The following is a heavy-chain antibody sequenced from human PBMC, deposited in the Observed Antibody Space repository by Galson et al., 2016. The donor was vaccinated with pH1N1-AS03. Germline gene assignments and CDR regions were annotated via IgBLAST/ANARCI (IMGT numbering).Heavy chain of an antibody. Sequence: SVKVSCKASGYSFINYAIHWVRQAPGQRLEWMGWLNSTSGNTEYSQEFQGRVTITRDTSASTASMELSSLRSEDTAVYYCAKVGIVISSGWYGRFDYWGQGTLVTVSS. V-gene: IGHV1-3*01. CDR2: LNSTSGNT. D-gene: IGHD6-19*01. CDR3: AKVGIVISSGWYGRFDY. CDR1: GYSFINYA. J-gene: IGHJ4*02.